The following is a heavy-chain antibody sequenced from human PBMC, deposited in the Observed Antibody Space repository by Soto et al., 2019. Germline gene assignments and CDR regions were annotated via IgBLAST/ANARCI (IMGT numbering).Heavy chain of an antibody. D-gene: IGHD3-3*01. CDR3: ARDHQDYDFWSGYSYNWFDP. J-gene: IGHJ5*02. CDR2: IKQDGSEK. V-gene: IGHV3-7*03. CDR1: GFTFRSYW. Sequence: GGSLRLSCAASGFTFRSYWMSWVRQAPGKGLEWVANIKQDGSEKYYVDSVKGRFTISRDNAKNSLYLQMNSLRAEDTAVYYCARDHQDYDFWSGYSYNWFDPWGQGTLVTVSS.